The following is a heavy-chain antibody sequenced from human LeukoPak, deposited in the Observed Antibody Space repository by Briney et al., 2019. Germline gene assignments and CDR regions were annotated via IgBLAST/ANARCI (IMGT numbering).Heavy chain of an antibody. V-gene: IGHV4-59*11. J-gene: IGHJ5*02. CDR3: WKSIKVEPEYSGYDENWFDP. CDR1: GGSISSHH. CDR2: IYYSGST. Sequence: SETLSLTCTVSGGSISSHHWSWIRQPPGKGLEWIGYIYYSGSTNYNPSLKSRVNISVDPSKNQFSLKLSSVTAADPAVIYWWKSIKVEPEYSGYDENWFDPWGQGTLVTVSS. D-gene: IGHD5-12*01.